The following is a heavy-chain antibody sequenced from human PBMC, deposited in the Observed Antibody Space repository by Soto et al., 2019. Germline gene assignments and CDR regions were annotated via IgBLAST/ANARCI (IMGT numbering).Heavy chain of an antibody. CDR3: ARGSDYDSSGYYYSWFDP. CDR1: GGTFSSYA. V-gene: IGHV1-69*12. CDR2: IIPIFGTA. D-gene: IGHD3-22*01. Sequence: QVQLVQSGAEVKKPGSSVKVSCKASGGTFSSYAISWVRQAPGQGLEWMGGIIPIFGTANYAQKFQGRVTITADESTSTAYMELSSLRFEDTAVYYCARGSDYDSSGYYYSWFDPWGLGTLVTVSS. J-gene: IGHJ5*02.